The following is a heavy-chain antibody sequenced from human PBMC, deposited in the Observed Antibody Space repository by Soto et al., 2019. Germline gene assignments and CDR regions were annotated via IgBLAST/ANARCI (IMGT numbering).Heavy chain of an antibody. D-gene: IGHD3-22*01. V-gene: IGHV5-10-1*01. CDR3: ARLTYYYDSSGYAKYYFDY. J-gene: IGHJ4*02. CDR1: GYSFTSYW. Sequence: GASLKISCKGSGYSFTSYWISWVRQMPGKGLEWMGRIDPSDSYTNYSPSFQGHVTISADKSISTAYLQWSSLKASDTAMYYCARLTYYYDSSGYAKYYFDYWGQGTLVTVSS. CDR2: IDPSDSYT.